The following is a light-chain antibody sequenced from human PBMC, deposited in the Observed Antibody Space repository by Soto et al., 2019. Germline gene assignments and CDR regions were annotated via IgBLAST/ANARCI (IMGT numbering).Light chain of an antibody. Sequence: IQMAKTPASGAGPVSDRVTIACRASQGIRNDLGWYQQKPGKAPKLLIFAASSLQSGVPSRFSGSRSGPDFTLTISSLQPEDFATYYCQQSYSSPPTFGQGTKVDIK. V-gene: IGKV1-39*01. CDR2: AAS. CDR1: QGIRND. CDR3: QQSYSSPPT. J-gene: IGKJ1*01.